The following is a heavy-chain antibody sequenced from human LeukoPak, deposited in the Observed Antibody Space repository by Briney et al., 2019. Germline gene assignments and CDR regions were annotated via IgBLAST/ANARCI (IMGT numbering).Heavy chain of an antibody. D-gene: IGHD3-22*01. CDR3: AREGGNGYYYDSSGYYGFDY. V-gene: IGHV1-18*01. CDR2: ISAYNGNT. J-gene: IGHJ4*02. Sequence: ASVKVSCKASGYTFTSYGISWVRQAPGQGLEWMEWISAYNGNTNYAQKLQGRVTMTTDTSTSTAYMELRSLRSDDTAVYYCAREGGNGYYYDSSGYYGFDYWGQGTLVTVSS. CDR1: GYTFTSYG.